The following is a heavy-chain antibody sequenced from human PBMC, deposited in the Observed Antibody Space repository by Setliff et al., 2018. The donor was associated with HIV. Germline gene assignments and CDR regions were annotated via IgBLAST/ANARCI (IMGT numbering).Heavy chain of an antibody. J-gene: IGHJ4*02. CDR3: AKGFSRIVAVISDY. CDR1: GFTFSTYC. V-gene: IGHV3-23*03. D-gene: IGHD3-22*01. CDR2: IYSDGSST. Sequence: PGGSLRLSCAASGFTFSTYCMNWVRQAPGKGLEWVSVIYSDGSSTYYADSVKGRFTISRDNSKNTLYLQMNSLRAEDTAIYYCAKGFSRIVAVISDYWGLGTLVTVSS.